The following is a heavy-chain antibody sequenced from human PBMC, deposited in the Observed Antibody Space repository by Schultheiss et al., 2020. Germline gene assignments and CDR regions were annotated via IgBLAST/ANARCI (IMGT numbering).Heavy chain of an antibody. Sequence: SETLSLTCAVYGGSFSGYYWSWIRQPPGKGLVWIGEINHSGSTNYNPSLKSRVTISVDTSKNQFSLKLSSVTAADTAVYYCARGSGSGWVFDYWGQGTLVTVSS. CDR1: GGSFSGYY. J-gene: IGHJ4*02. V-gene: IGHV4-34*01. D-gene: IGHD6-19*01. CDR3: ARGSGSGWVFDY. CDR2: INHSGST.